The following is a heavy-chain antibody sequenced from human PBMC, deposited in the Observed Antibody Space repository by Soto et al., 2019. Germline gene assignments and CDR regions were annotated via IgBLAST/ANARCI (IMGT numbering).Heavy chain of an antibody. D-gene: IGHD1-7*01. V-gene: IGHV3-74*01. CDR2: IDSDGSST. J-gene: IGHJ5*02. CDR1: GFTFTNYW. Sequence: PGGSLRLSCAASGFTFTNYWMHWVRQAPGKGLVWVSRIDSDGSSTVYVDSVKGRFTISRDNAKNTLYLQMNSLRAEDTAVYYCAKPFRSLELRSWFDPWGQGTLVTVSS. CDR3: AKPFRSLELRSWFDP.